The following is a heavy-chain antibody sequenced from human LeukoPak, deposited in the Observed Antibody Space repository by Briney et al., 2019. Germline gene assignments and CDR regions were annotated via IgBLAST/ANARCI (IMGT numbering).Heavy chain of an antibody. V-gene: IGHV4-38-2*02. CDR2: ISHRGST. J-gene: IGHJ4*02. CDR1: GYSISNGYY. D-gene: IGHD3-16*01. CDR3: ARGAEYYAIWGSYAGYYDY. Sequence: PSETLSLTCTVSGYSISNGYYWGWIRQPPGKGLEWVCSISHRGSTYYNPSLRSRITISLDRSKQKFSLKLTSVTAADTAVYFCARGAEYYAIWGSYAGYYDYWGQGISVTVSS.